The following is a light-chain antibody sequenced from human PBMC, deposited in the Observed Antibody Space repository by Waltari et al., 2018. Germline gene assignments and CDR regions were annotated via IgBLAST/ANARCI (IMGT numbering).Light chain of an antibody. V-gene: IGKV1-5*03. CDR2: KAS. Sequence: DIQMTQSPSTLSASVGDRVTITCRASQSISSWLAWYQQKPVKAPKLLIYKASSLESGVPSRFSGSGSGTEFTLTISSLQPDDFATYYCQQYNSYLPFTFGPGTKVDIK. CDR3: QQYNSYLPFT. J-gene: IGKJ3*01. CDR1: QSISSW.